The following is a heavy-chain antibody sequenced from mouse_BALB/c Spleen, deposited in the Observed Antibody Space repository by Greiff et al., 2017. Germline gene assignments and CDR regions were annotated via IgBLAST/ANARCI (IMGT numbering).Heavy chain of an antibody. CDR3: ARSKGYAMDY. Sequence: DVHLVESGGGLVQPGGSLKLSCAASGFTFSSYTMSWVRQTPEKRLEWVAYISNGGGSTYYPDTVKGRFTISRDNPKNTLFLQMTSLRSEDTAMYYCARSKGYAMDYWGQGTSVTVSS. CDR1: GFTFSSYT. J-gene: IGHJ4*01. CDR2: ISNGGGST. V-gene: IGHV5-12-2*01.